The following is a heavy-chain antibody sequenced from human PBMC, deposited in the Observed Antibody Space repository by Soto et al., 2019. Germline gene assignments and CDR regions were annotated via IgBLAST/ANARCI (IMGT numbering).Heavy chain of an antibody. CDR2: MNPNSANT. CDR3: ARDDIVVVPADNARQFWFDP. D-gene: IGHD2-2*01. V-gene: IGHV1-8*01. Sequence: ALVKVACKASGYTYTIYDSSWVRQNTGQGLEWMGWMNPNSANTGYAQKFQGRVTMTRDTSRSTAYMELRSLRSDDTAVYYCARDDIVVVPADNARQFWFDPWGQGTLVTVSS. J-gene: IGHJ5*02. CDR1: GYTYTIYD.